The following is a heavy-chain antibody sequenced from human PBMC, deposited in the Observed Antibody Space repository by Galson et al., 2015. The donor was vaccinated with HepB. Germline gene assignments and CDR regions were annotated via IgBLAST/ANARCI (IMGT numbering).Heavy chain of an antibody. D-gene: IGHD4-17*01. CDR3: ARVPKNDYGDYIEDNYMDV. V-gene: IGHV3-11*06. Sequence: SLRLSCAASGFTFSDYYMSWIRQAPGKGLEWVSYISSSSSYTNYADSVKGRFTISRDNAKNSLYLQMNSLRAEDTAVYYCARVPKNDYGDYIEDNYMDVWGKGTTVTVSS. J-gene: IGHJ6*03. CDR1: GFTFSDYY. CDR2: ISSSSSYT.